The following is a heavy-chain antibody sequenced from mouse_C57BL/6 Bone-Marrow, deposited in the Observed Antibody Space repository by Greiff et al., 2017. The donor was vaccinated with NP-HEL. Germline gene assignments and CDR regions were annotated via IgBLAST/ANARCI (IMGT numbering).Heavy chain of an antibody. V-gene: IGHV1-64*01. J-gene: IGHJ1*03. CDR1: GYTFTSYW. CDR2: IHPNSGST. D-gene: IGHD2-4*01. Sequence: QVQLQQPGAELVKPGASVKLSCKASGYTFTSYWMHWVKQRPGQGLEWIGMIHPNSGSTNYNEKFKSKATLTVDKSSSTASMQLSSLTSEDSAVYYCATYDYDYFYWYFDVWGTGTTVTVSS. CDR3: ATYDYDYFYWYFDV.